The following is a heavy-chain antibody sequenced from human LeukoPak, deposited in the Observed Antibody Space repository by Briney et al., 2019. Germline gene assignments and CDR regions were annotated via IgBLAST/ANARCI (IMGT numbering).Heavy chain of an antibody. D-gene: IGHD3-3*01. CDR3: AKSFSSGYEGSYYFDY. J-gene: IGHJ4*02. V-gene: IGHV3-23*01. Sequence: GGSLRLSCAASGFTFNNYAMSWVRQAPGKGLEWVSAISGSGGSTYCADSVKGRFTISRDNSKNTLYLQMNSLRAEDTAVYYCAKSFSSGYEGSYYFDYWGQGTLVTVSS. CDR1: GFTFNNYA. CDR2: ISGSGGST.